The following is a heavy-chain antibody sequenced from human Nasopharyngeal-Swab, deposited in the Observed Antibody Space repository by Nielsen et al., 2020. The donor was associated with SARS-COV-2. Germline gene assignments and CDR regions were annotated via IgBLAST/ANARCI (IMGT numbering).Heavy chain of an antibody. J-gene: IGHJ4*02. CDR3: ARSGYSNSDIDY. CDR2: IISIFGTA. D-gene: IGHD6-6*01. CDR1: GGTFSSYA. V-gene: IGHV1-69*13. Sequence: SVKVSCNASGGTFSSYAISWVRQAPGQGLEWMGGIISIFGTADYAQKFQDRVTITADESTSTAYMELSSLRSEDTAVYYCARSGYSNSDIDYWGQETLVTVSS.